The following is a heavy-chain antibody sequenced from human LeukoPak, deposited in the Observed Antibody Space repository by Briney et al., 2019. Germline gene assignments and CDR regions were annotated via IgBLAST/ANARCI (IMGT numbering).Heavy chain of an antibody. V-gene: IGHV4-38-2*01. J-gene: IGHJ4*02. CDR1: GYSISSGYY. CDR2: IYHTGST. Sequence: PSETLSLTCAVSGYSISSGYYWGWIRPPPGKGLECIGSIYHTGSTYYNPSLQSRVTISLDSPKNQFSLKLTSVTAADTAVYYCASGGTAVVMALTYYFDTWGQGTPVTVSS. D-gene: IGHD3-22*01. CDR3: ASGGTAVVMALTYYFDT.